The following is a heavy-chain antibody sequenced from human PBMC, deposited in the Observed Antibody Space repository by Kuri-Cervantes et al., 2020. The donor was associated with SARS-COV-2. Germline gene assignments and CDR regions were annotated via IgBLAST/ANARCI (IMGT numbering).Heavy chain of an antibody. V-gene: IGHV3-30*18. CDR3: AKDGLRGTMSSGSYFNYYGMDV. CDR2: ISYDGSNK. J-gene: IGHJ6*02. Sequence: LSLTCAASGFTFSSYGMHWVRQAPGKGLEWVAVISYDGSNKYYADSVKGRFTISRDNSKNTLYLQMNSLRAEDTAVYYCAKDGLRGTMSSGSYFNYYGMDVWGQGTTVTVSS. D-gene: IGHD3-10*01. CDR1: GFTFSSYG.